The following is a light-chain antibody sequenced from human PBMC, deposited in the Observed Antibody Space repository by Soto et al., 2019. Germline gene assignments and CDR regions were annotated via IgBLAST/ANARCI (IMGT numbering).Light chain of an antibody. CDR2: EVT. J-gene: IGLJ1*01. Sequence: QSALTQPPSASGSPGQSVTISCTGTSSDVGTHGYVSWYQQHAGKAPKLIIYEVTDRPSGVSNRFSGSKSGNTASLTISGLQAEDEAEYYCSSYTNINTRACVFGTGTKLTVL. CDR3: SSYTNINTRACV. V-gene: IGLV2-14*01. CDR1: SSDVGTHGY.